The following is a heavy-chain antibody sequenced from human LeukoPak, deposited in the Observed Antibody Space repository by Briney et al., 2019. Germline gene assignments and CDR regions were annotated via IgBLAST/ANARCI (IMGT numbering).Heavy chain of an antibody. J-gene: IGHJ4*02. CDR1: GFTFSSYG. CDR3: AKEELPSDYDILEAVGY. CDR2: IRYDGSNK. V-gene: IGHV3-30*02. Sequence: GGSLRLSCAASGFTFSSYGMHWVRQAPGKGLEWVAFIRYDGSNKYYADSVKGRFTISRDNSKNTLYLQMNSLRAEDTAVYYCAKEELPSDYDILEAVGYWGQGTLVTVSS. D-gene: IGHD3-9*01.